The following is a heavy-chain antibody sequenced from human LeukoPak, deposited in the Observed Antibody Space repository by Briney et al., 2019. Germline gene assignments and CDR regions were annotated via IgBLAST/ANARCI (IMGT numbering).Heavy chain of an antibody. Sequence: SETLSLTCTVSGCSISSSSYYWGWIRQPPGKGLEWIGSIYYSGSTYYNPSLKSRVTISVDTSKNQFSLKLSSVTAADTAVYYCVRLLPFGVVMLWGQGTLVTVSS. CDR3: VRLLPFGVVML. V-gene: IGHV4-39*01. D-gene: IGHD3-3*01. CDR1: GCSISSSSYY. CDR2: IYYSGST. J-gene: IGHJ4*02.